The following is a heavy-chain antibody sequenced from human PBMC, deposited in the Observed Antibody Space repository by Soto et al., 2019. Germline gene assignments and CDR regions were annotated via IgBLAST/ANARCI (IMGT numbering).Heavy chain of an antibody. V-gene: IGHV4-39*01. J-gene: IGHJ6*02. Sequence: PLETLSLTCTVSGGSISSSSYYWGWIRQPPGKGLEWIGSIYYSGYTYYNPSLKSRVTISVDTSKNQFSLKLSSVTAADTAVYYCARHNGPLYVGYYYDMDVWGQGTTVTVS. CDR1: GGSISSSSYY. CDR2: IYYSGYT. D-gene: IGHD3-16*01. CDR3: ARHNGPLYVGYYYDMDV.